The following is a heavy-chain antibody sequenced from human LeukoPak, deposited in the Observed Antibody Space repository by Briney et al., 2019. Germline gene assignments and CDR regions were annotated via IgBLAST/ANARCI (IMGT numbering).Heavy chain of an antibody. D-gene: IGHD3-10*01. J-gene: IGHJ4*02. CDR1: GFTFTNYA. CDR3: AKSRGSGSNMARGVNFDY. Sequence: GGSLRLSCAASGFTFTNYAMTWARQAPGKGLEWVSTISDGGSFTYYADSVKGRFTISRDNSKNTLFLQMNTLRAEDTAVYYCAKSRGSGSNMARGVNFDYWGQGTLVTVSS. V-gene: IGHV3-23*01. CDR2: ISDGGSFT.